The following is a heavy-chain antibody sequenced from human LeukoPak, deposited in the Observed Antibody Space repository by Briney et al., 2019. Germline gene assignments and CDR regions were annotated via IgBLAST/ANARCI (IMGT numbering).Heavy chain of an antibody. CDR1: GYSFTSYW. Sequence: GESLKISCKGSGYSFTSYWIGWVRQMPGKGLEWMGIICPGDSDTGYSPSFQGQVTISADKSISTAYLQWSSLKASDTAMYYCARRYYYGSGQHAFDIWGQGTMVTVSS. D-gene: IGHD3-10*01. V-gene: IGHV5-51*01. CDR2: ICPGDSDT. CDR3: ARRYYYGSGQHAFDI. J-gene: IGHJ3*02.